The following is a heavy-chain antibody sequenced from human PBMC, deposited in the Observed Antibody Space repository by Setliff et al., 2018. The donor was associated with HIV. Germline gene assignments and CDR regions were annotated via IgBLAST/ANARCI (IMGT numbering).Heavy chain of an antibody. CDR2: IIPVFVTA. V-gene: IGHV1-69*13. D-gene: IGHD1-1*01. Sequence: SVKVSCKASGGNFRFYAFSWVRQAPGQGLEWMGGIIPVFVTANYAQKFQDRVTITADESTSTAYMELSSLRFEDTAVYYCARAKATRQARPTNCFDPWGQGTLVTVSS. J-gene: IGHJ5*02. CDR1: GGNFRFYA. CDR3: ARAKATRQARPTNCFDP.